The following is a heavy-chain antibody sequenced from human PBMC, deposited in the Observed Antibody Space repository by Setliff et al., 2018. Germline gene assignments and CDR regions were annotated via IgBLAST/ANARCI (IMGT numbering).Heavy chain of an antibody. V-gene: IGHV1-46*01. J-gene: IGHJ4*02. CDR2: INIGGGST. Sequence: ASVKVSCKASGYSFTSYYMYWLRQAPGQGPEWIGIINIGGGSTSYAQKFEDRVTMTRDTSTSTVHLELSSLTSEDTAFYYCASSDDISSLSSFWGQGALVTVSS. CDR1: GYSFTSYY. CDR3: ASSDDISSLSSF. D-gene: IGHD6-6*01.